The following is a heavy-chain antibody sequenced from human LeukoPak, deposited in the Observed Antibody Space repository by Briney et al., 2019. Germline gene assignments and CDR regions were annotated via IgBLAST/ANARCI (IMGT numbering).Heavy chain of an antibody. CDR1: GGTFSSYA. J-gene: IGHJ6*02. D-gene: IGHD3-22*01. V-gene: IGHV1-69*05. CDR2: IIPVFGSA. Sequence: GASVTVSCKASGGTFSSYAISWVRQAPGQGLEWMGGIIPVFGSANYAQKFQGRVTMTTDTSTSTAYMELRSLRSDDTAVYYCARDGYYDSSGYNYYYYGMDVWGQGTTVTVSS. CDR3: ARDGYYDSSGYNYYYYGMDV.